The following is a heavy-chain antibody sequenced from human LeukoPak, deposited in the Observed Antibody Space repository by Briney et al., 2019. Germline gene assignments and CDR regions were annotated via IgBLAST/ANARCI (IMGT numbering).Heavy chain of an antibody. J-gene: IGHJ5*02. Sequence: GGSLRLSCEASGLTFSNYWMHWVRQIPGKGLVWVSRMYGDMRNISYADSVKGRFTISRDNAKNTVYLQMNSLRGEDTAVYYCGRDLGLQGSTWGQGTLVTVSS. V-gene: IGHV3-74*01. CDR3: GRDLGLQGST. D-gene: IGHD5-24*01. CDR1: GLTFSNYW. CDR2: MYGDMRNI.